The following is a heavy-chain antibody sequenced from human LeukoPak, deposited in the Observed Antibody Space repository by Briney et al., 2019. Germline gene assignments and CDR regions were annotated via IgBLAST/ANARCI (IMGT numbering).Heavy chain of an antibody. V-gene: IGHV1-69*05. CDR2: IIPIFGTA. CDR1: VGTFSSYA. CDR3: ARDRTVTTALDY. J-gene: IGHJ4*02. D-gene: IGHD4-17*01. Sequence: ASVKVSCKASVGTFSSYAISWVRQAPGQGLEGMGRIIPIFGTANYAQKFQGRVTITTDESTSTAYMELSSLRSEDTAVYYCARDRTVTTALDYWGQGTLVTVSS.